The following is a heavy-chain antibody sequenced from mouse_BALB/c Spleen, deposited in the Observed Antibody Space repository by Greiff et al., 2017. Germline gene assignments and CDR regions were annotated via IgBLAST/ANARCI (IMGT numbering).Heavy chain of an antibody. CDR1: GFNIKDYY. CDR3: NAGETWFAY. V-gene: IGHV14-4*02. CDR2: IDPENGDT. Sequence: VQLQQSGAELVRSGASVKLSCTASGFNIKDYYMHWVKQRPEQGLELIGWIDPENGDTEYAPKFQGKATMTADTSSNTAYLQLSSLTSEDTAVYYCNAGETWFAYWGQGTLVTVSA. J-gene: IGHJ3*01.